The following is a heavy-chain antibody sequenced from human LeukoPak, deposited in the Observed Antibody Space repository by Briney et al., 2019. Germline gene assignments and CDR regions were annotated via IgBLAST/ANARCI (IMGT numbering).Heavy chain of an antibody. CDR2: MNHSGST. CDR3: ARYSSGWLSYFDY. V-gene: IGHV4-34*01. D-gene: IGHD6-19*01. Sequence: NPSETLSLTCAAYGGSFSGYYWSWIRQPPGKGLEWIGEMNHSGSTNYNPSLKSRVTISVDTSKNQFSLKLSSVTAADMAVYYCARYSSGWLSYFDYWGQGILVTVSS. CDR1: GGSFSGYY. J-gene: IGHJ4*02.